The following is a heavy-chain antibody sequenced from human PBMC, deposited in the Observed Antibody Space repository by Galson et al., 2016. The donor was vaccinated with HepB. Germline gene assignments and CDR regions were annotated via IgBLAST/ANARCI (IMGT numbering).Heavy chain of an antibody. V-gene: IGHV4-59*08. D-gene: IGHD2-2*01. Sequence: SETLSLTCTVSGGSISGYFWGWIRQPPGKGLEWIGYIYYSGRTGYNPSLESRVTMSVDTSKNQFSLNLNSVTAADTAVYYCARPRYCSSATCTAAFDYWGQGTLVTVSS. CDR3: ARPRYCSSATCTAAFDY. J-gene: IGHJ4*02. CDR2: IYYSGRT. CDR1: GGSISGYF.